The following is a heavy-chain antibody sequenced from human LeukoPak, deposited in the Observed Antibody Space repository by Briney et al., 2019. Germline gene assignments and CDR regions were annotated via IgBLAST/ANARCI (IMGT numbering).Heavy chain of an antibody. J-gene: IGHJ4*02. Sequence: GGSLRLSCAASGFTFSSYAMSWVRQAPGKGLEWVSAISGSGGSTYYADSVKGRFTISRDNSKNTLYLQMNSLRAEDTAVYYCAAPMTTVTSLAISLPGYWGQGTLVTVSS. CDR2: ISGSGGST. V-gene: IGHV3-23*01. CDR1: GFTFSSYA. D-gene: IGHD4-17*01. CDR3: AAPMTTVTSLAISLPGY.